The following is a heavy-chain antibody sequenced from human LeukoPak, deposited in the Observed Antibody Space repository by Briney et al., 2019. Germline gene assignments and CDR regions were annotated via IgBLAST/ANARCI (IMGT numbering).Heavy chain of an antibody. CDR3: ARRQTATSYNYYALDV. V-gene: IGHV3-64*01. Sequence: PGGSLRLSCAASGFTFSSYGMHWVRQAPGKGLEYVSAISPNGLITYYASSVKGRFTISRDNSKNTLYLQMGSLRAEDMAVYYCARRQTATSYNYYALDVWGQGTTVTVSS. CDR1: GFTFSSYG. J-gene: IGHJ6*02. CDR2: ISPNGLIT. D-gene: IGHD1-20*01.